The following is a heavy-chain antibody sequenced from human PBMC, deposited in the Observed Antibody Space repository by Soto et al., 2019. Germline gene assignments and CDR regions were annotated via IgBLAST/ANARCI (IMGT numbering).Heavy chain of an antibody. J-gene: IGHJ3*02. CDR2: IYYSGST. CDR3: ARHSRYCSGGSCYPDAFDI. D-gene: IGHD2-15*01. Sequence: SETLSLTCTVSGGSISSSSYYWGWIRQPPGKGLEWIGGIYYSGSTYYNPSLKSRVTISVDTSKNQFSLKLSSVTAADTAVYYCARHSRYCSGGSCYPDAFDIWGQGTMVTVSS. CDR1: GGSISSSSYY. V-gene: IGHV4-39*01.